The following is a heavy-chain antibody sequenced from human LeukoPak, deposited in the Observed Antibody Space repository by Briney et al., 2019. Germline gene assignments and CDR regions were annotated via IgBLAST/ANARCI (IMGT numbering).Heavy chain of an antibody. Sequence: SEXLXLTCAVHGGSFTAYYWIWIRQPPGKGLEWIGEINHSGSANYNPSLKSRVTISVDTSKNQFSLRLRSVTAADTAVYFCARSPPRGDYSGSASHYNRWGPGTLVTVSS. V-gene: IGHV4-34*01. CDR2: INHSGSA. J-gene: IGHJ4*02. CDR3: ARSPPRGDYSGSASHYNR. D-gene: IGHD3-10*01. CDR1: GGSFTAYY.